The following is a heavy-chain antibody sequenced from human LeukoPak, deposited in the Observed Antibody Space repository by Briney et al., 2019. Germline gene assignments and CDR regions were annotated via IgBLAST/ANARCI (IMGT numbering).Heavy chain of an antibody. Sequence: GGSLRLSCAASGFTFSSCAMSWVRQAPGKGLEWVSAISGSGGSTYYADSVKGRFTISRDNSKNTLYLQMNSLRAEDTAVYYCAKDGVYDFWSGYYLDYWGQGTLVTVSS. CDR3: AKDGVYDFWSGYYLDY. D-gene: IGHD3-3*01. J-gene: IGHJ4*02. CDR2: ISGSGGST. V-gene: IGHV3-23*01. CDR1: GFTFSSCA.